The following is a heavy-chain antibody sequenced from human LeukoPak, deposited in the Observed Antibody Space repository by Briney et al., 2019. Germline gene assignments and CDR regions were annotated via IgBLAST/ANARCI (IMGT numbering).Heavy chain of an antibody. J-gene: IGHJ4*02. CDR1: GYTFTSYD. Sequence: SVKVSCTASGYTFTSYDINWVRQAPGQGLEWMGGIIPIFGTANYAQKFQGRVTITADESTSTAYMELTSLRTADKDVYYRAILPGRGYYNDYWGQGTLVTVSS. CDR2: IIPIFGTA. V-gene: IGHV1-69*13. CDR3: AILPGRGYYNDY. D-gene: IGHD3-3*01.